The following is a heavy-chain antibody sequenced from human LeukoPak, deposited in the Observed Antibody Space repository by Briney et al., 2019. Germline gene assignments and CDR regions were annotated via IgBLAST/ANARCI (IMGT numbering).Heavy chain of an antibody. CDR1: GFTSSTYG. J-gene: IGHJ6*02. V-gene: IGHV3-30*18. CDR2: ISYDGSNK. D-gene: IGHD3-3*01. Sequence: GRSLRLSCPASGFTSSTYGMHWVRQAPGKGLEWVAVISYDGSNKYYADSVKGRFTISRDNSKNTLYLQMNNLRGDDTAVYYCAKAADDFWSGNSGGLYYYYGMDVWGQGTTVTVSS. CDR3: AKAADDFWSGNSGGLYYYYGMDV.